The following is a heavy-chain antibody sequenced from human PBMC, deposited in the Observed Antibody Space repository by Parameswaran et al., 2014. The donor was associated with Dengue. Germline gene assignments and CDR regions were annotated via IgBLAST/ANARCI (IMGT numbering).Heavy chain of an antibody. V-gene: IGHV1-69*13. D-gene: IGHD1-1*01. Sequence: ASVKVSCKASGGTFSSYAISWVRQAPGQGLEWMGGIIPIFGTANYAQKFQGRVTITADESTSTAYMELSSLRSEDTAVYYCARAAGEWNAFDIWGQGTMVTVSS. CDR3: ARAAGEWNAFDI. CDR2: IIPIFGTA. CDR1: GGTFSSYA. J-gene: IGHJ3*02.